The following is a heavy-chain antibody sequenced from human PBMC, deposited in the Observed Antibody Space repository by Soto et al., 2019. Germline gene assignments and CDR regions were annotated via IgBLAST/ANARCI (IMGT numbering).Heavy chain of an antibody. J-gene: IGHJ3*02. D-gene: IGHD3-22*01. CDR1: GYTFTSYA. V-gene: IGHV1-3*01. Sequence: ASVKVSCKASGYTFTSYAMHWVRQAPGQRLEWLGWINAGNGNTKYSQKFQGRVTITRDTSASTAYMELSSLRSEDTAVYYCARENSPYYDSSGYYPHDAFDIWGQGTMVTVSS. CDR2: INAGNGNT. CDR3: ARENSPYYDSSGYYPHDAFDI.